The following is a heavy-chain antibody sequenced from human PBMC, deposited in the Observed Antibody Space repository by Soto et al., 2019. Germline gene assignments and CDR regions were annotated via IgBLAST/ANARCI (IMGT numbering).Heavy chain of an antibody. J-gene: IGHJ4*02. CDR3: ARDGRASYFFDY. CDR2: ISYNGNT. V-gene: IGHV4-31*03. CDR1: GCSISSGNFY. Sequence: SETLSLTCTFSGCSISSGNFYWSWIRQHPGKGLEWIGYISYNGNTFYNPSLKSRVTISVDTSKNQFSLKLSSVTAADTAVYYCARDGRASYFFDYWGQGIMVTVSS.